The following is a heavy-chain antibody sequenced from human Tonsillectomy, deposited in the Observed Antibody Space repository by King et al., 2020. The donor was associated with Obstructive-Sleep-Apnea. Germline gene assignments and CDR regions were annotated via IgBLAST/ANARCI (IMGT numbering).Heavy chain of an antibody. V-gene: IGHV3-66*01. Sequence: VQLVESGGGLVQPGGSLRLSCAASGFTVSSNYMSWVRQAPGKGLEWVSVIYSGGSTYYADSVKGRFTISRDNSKNTLYLQMNSLRAEDTAVYYCARDTGMDDFWSGYHPYGMDVWGQGTTVTVSS. D-gene: IGHD3-3*01. CDR1: GFTVSSNY. CDR2: IYSGGST. CDR3: ARDTGMDDFWSGYHPYGMDV. J-gene: IGHJ6*02.